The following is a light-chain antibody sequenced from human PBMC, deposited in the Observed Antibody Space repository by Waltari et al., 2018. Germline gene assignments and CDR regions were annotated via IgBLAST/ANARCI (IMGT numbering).Light chain of an antibody. J-gene: IGLJ2*01. CDR3: SSYAGSNNVV. Sequence: QSALTQPPSASGSPGQSVTISCTGTSSDVGGYNYVSWYQQHPGKAPKLMIYEVTKRPSGVPVRVSGSKSGNTASLTVSGLQAEDEADYYCSSYAGSNNVVFGGGTKLTVL. V-gene: IGLV2-8*01. CDR1: SSDVGGYNY. CDR2: EVT.